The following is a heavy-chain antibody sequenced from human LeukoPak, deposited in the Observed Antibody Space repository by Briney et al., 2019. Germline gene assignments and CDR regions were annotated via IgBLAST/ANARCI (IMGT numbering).Heavy chain of an antibody. V-gene: IGHV4-34*01. J-gene: IGHJ4*02. CDR1: GGSFSGYY. D-gene: IGHD5-12*01. Sequence: PSETLSLTCAVYGGSFSGYYWSWIRQPPGKGLEWIGEISHSGSTNYNPSLKSRVTISVDTSKNQFSLKLSSVTAADTAVYYCAAQYRGYVRLDYWGQGTLVTVSS. CDR2: ISHSGST. CDR3: AAQYRGYVRLDY.